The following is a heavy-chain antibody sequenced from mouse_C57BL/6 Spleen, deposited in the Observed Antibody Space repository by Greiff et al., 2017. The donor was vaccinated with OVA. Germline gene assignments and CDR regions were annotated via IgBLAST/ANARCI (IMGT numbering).Heavy chain of an antibody. CDR1: GYTFTDYY. CDR2: INPNNGGT. D-gene: IGHD1-1*01. CDR3: ARASGSSYPWFAY. Sequence: VQLQQSGPELVKPGASVKISCKASGYTFTDYYMNWVKQSHGKSLEWIGDINPNNGGTSYNQKFKGKATLTVDKSSSTAYMELRSLTSEDSAVYYCARASGSSYPWFAYWGQGTLVTVSA. V-gene: IGHV1-26*01. J-gene: IGHJ3*01.